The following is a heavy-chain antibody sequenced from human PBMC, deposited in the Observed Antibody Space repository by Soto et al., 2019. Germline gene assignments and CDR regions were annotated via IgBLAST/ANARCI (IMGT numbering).Heavy chain of an antibody. CDR1: GYRFTETH. D-gene: IGHD2-8*01. CDR2: INPKSGGT. CDR3: ARGNSTDCSNGVCSCVCNHEMDV. V-gene: IGHV1-2*04. Sequence: ASVQASCKAPGYRFTETHIHWGRQAPGQGLEWLGRINPKSGGTSTAQKFQGWVTMTRDRSISTVYMEMTRLRSDDTAVYFCARGNSTDCSNGVCSCVCNHEMDVW. J-gene: IGHJ6*01.